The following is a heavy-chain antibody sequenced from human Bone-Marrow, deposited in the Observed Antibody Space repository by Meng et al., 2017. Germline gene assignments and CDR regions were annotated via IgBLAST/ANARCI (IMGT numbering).Heavy chain of an antibody. CDR1: GYSFTSYW. CDR3: AKERLIYSSGWYWPRDGY. D-gene: IGHD6-19*01. Sequence: GESLKISCKGSGYSFTSYWIGWVRQMPGKGLEWMGIIYPGDSDTRYSPSFQGQVTISADKSISTAYLQWSSLKASDTAMYYCAKERLIYSSGWYWPRDGYWGQGNLVNGAS. J-gene: IGHJ4*01. V-gene: IGHV5-51*01. CDR2: IYPGDSDT.